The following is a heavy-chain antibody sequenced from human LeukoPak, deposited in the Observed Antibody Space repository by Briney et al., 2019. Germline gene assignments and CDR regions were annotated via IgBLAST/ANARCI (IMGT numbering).Heavy chain of an antibody. CDR3: ARGSIYGMDV. V-gene: IGHV4-34*01. Sequence: SETLSLTCAVYGGSFSGYYWSWIRQPPGKGLEWIGEINRSGSTNYNPSLKSRVTISVDTSKNQFSLKLSSVTAADTAVYYCARGSIYGMDVWSKGTTVTVSS. CDR1: GGSFSGYY. CDR2: INRSGST. J-gene: IGHJ6*04.